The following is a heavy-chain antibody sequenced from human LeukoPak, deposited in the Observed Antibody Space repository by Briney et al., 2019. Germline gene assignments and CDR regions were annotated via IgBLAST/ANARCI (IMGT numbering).Heavy chain of an antibody. Sequence: SETLSLTCTVSGVSISSSNSYWGWIRQPPGKGLEWIGSIYYSGNTYYNASLKSQVSISIDTSKNQFSLRLTSVTAADTAVYYCAREVIGELANWFDPWGQGTLVTVSS. CDR2: IYYSGNT. J-gene: IGHJ5*02. D-gene: IGHD3-10*01. CDR1: GVSISSSNSY. V-gene: IGHV4-39*02. CDR3: AREVIGELANWFDP.